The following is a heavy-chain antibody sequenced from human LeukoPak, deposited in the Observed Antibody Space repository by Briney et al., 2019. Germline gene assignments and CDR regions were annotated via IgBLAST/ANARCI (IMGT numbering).Heavy chain of an antibody. CDR2: MNPNSGNT. J-gene: IGHJ5*02. D-gene: IGHD2-15*01. V-gene: IGHV1-8*01. Sequence: ASVKVSCKASGYTFTSYDINWVRQASGQGLEWMGWMNPNSGNTGYAQKFQGRVTMTRDTSTSTAYMQLSSLRSEDTAVYYCARVPSGGNESDPWGQGTLVTVAT. CDR1: GYTFTSYD. CDR3: ARVPSGGNESDP.